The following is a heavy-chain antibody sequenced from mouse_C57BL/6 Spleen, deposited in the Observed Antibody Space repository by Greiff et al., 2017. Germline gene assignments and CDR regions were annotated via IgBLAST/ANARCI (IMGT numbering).Heavy chain of an antibody. CDR1: GYAFSSSW. D-gene: IGHD1-1*01. CDR2: IYPGDGDT. CDR3: ARYYGSSYDDWYFDV. J-gene: IGHJ1*03. V-gene: IGHV1-82*01. Sequence: VQLQESGPELVKPGASVKISCKASGYAFSSSWMNWVKQRPGTGLEWIGRIYPGDGDTNYYGTFKGQATLTADKSASTAYMQLSILTSEDSAVYFCARYYGSSYDDWYFDVWGTGTTVTVSS.